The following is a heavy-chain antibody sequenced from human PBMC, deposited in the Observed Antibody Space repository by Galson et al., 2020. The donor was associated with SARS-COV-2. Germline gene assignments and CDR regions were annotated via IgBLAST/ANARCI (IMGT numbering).Heavy chain of an antibody. V-gene: IGHV3-43*01. J-gene: IGHJ4*02. CDR1: GFTFDDYT. CDR2: ISWDGGST. D-gene: IGHD6-19*01. CDR3: AKDFSNLIAVADPHFDY. Sequence: GGSLRLSCAASGFTFDDYTMHWVRHAPGKGLEWVSLISWDGGSTYYADSVKGRFTISRDNSKNSLYLQMNSLRTEDTALYYCAKDFSNLIAVADPHFDYWGQGTLVTVSS.